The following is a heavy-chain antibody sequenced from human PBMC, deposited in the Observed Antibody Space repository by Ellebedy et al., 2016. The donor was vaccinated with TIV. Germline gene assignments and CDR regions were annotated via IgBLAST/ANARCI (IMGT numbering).Heavy chain of an antibody. J-gene: IGHJ4*02. D-gene: IGHD6-19*01. V-gene: IGHV1-18*01. CDR3: ARARSGGWLHTPDY. CDR1: GYTFTSYG. Sequence: AASVKVSCKASGYTFTSYGISWVRQAPGQGLEWMGWISAYNGNTNYAQKLQGRVTMTTDTSTSTAYMELRSLRSDDTAVYYCARARSGGWLHTPDYWGQGLLVTVSS. CDR2: ISAYNGNT.